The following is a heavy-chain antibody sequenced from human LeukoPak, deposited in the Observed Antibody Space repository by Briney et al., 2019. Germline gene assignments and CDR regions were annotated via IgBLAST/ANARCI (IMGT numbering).Heavy chain of an antibody. CDR2: IYSGGNT. CDR1: GFSVSNTY. J-gene: IGHJ4*02. D-gene: IGHD2-21*02. V-gene: IGHV3-53*01. CDR3: ARGTVTAPDY. Sequence: GGSLRLSCAASGFSVSNTYMSWVRQAPGKGLEWVSIIYSGGNTYYADSVKGRFTISRGNSKNTLYLQMNRLRPEDTAVYYCARGTVTAPDYWGQGTLVTVSS.